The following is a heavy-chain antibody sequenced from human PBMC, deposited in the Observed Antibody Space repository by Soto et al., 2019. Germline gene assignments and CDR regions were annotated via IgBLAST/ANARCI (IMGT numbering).Heavy chain of an antibody. J-gene: IGHJ4*02. V-gene: IGHV3-30-3*01. CDR3: ARDEVGYDILTGYPSFDY. Sequence: LRLSCAASGFTFSSYAMHWVRQAPGKGLEWVAVISYDGSNKYYADSVKGRFTISRDNSKNTLYLQMNSLRAEDTAVYYCARDEVGYDILTGYPSFDYWGQGTLVTVSS. CDR2: ISYDGSNK. D-gene: IGHD3-9*01. CDR1: GFTFSSYA.